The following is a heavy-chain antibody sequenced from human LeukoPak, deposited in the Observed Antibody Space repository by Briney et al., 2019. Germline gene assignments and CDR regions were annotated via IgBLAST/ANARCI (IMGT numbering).Heavy chain of an antibody. D-gene: IGHD3-3*01. CDR1: RFTLSTYW. CDR2: IKQDGSQE. J-gene: IGHJ4*02. V-gene: IGHV3-7*01. Sequence: PGGSLRLSCAASRFTLSTYWMSWVRQAPGKGLVWVAHIKQDGSQEYYVDSVKGRFTISRDSAKNSLYLQMNSLRAEDTAVYNCARGVPYDSWSGPHYSDYWGQGTLVTVSS. CDR3: ARGVPYDSWSGPHYSDY.